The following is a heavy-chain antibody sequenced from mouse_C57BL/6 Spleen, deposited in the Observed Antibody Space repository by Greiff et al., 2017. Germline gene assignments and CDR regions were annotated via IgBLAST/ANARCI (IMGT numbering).Heavy chain of an antibody. CDR2: ISSGSSTI. CDR1: GFTFSDYG. CDR3: ARLYYGDY. V-gene: IGHV5-17*01. D-gene: IGHD2-1*01. Sequence: EVHLVESGGGLVKPGGSLKLSCAASGFTFSDYGMHWVRQAPEKGLEWVAYISSGSSTIYYADTVKGRFTISRDNAKNTLFLQMTSLRSEDTAMYYCARLYYGDYWGQGTTLTVSS. J-gene: IGHJ2*01.